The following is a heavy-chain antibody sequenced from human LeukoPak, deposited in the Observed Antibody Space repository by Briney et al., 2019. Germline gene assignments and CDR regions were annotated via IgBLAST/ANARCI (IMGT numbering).Heavy chain of an antibody. J-gene: IGHJ4*02. D-gene: IGHD3-22*01. CDR1: GGSISSSSYY. CDR2: IYYSGST. CDR3: ARYPPYYYDSSGYYDY. V-gene: IGHV4-39*01. Sequence: PSETLSLTCTVSGGSISSSSYYWGWLRQPPGKAQKGIGSIYYSGSTSYNRSLKWRVTISGGTSKNWFSLKLSSVTAADAAVYDCARYPPYYYDSSGYYDYWGQGTLVTVSS.